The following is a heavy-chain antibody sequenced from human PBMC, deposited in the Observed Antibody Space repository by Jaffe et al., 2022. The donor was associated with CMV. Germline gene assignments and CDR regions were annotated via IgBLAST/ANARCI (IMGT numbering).Heavy chain of an antibody. CDR2: ISYSGSA. V-gene: IGHV4-59*11. CDR1: GGSIYSHY. Sequence: QVQLQESGPGLVKPSETLSLTCNVSGGSIYSHYWTWIRQPPGRGLEWIGHISYSGSANYNPSLKNRVTISVDASKSHVSLRLSSVSATDTAVYYCAKDGSGFFFDYWGQGALVTVSS. J-gene: IGHJ4*02. CDR3: AKDGSGFFFDY. D-gene: IGHD3-10*01.